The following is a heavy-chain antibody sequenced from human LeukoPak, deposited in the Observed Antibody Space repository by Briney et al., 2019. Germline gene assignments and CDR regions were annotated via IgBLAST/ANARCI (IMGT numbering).Heavy chain of an antibody. CDR1: GFTFTGHS. CDR2: VANDEKTI. V-gene: IGHV3-30*04. J-gene: IGHJ4*02. D-gene: IGHD3-22*01. CDR3: AKDSSGYLGGYFDY. Sequence: PGRSLRLSCVASGFTFTGHSMHWVRQAPSKGLEWVAVVANDEKTIFYADSLKGRFTVSRDNSKNMVYLQMNSLRAEDTAVYYCAKDSSGYLGGYFDYWGQGTLVTVSS.